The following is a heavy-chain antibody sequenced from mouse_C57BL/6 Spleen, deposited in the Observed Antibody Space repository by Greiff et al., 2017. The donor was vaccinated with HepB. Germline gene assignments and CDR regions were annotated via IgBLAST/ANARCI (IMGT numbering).Heavy chain of an antibody. CDR2: ISDGGSYT. V-gene: IGHV5-4*01. CDR3: ARGFGYYGSSPPFAY. D-gene: IGHD1-1*01. CDR1: GFTFSSYA. J-gene: IGHJ3*01. Sequence: EVQVVESGGGLVKPGGSLKLSCAASGFTFSSYAMSWVRQTPEKRLEWVATISDGGSYTYYPDNVKGRFTISRDNAKNNLYLQMSHLKSEDTAMYYCARGFGYYGSSPPFAYWGQGTLVTVSA.